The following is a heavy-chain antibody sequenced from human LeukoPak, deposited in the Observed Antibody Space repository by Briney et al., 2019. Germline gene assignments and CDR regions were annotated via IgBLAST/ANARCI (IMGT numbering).Heavy chain of an antibody. D-gene: IGHD2-8*01. CDR1: GGSISSGSYY. CDR2: IYTSGST. Sequence: PSETLSLTCTVSGGSISSGSYYWSWIRQPAGKGLEWIGRIYTSGSTNYNPSLKSRVTISVDTSKNQFSLKLSSVTAADTAVYYCARCGNGVCYTGADYWGQGTLVTVSS. J-gene: IGHJ4*02. CDR3: ARCGNGVCYTGADY. V-gene: IGHV4-61*02.